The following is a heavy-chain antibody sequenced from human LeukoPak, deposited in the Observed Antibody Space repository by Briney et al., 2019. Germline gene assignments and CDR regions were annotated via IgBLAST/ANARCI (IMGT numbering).Heavy chain of an antibody. D-gene: IGHD6-19*01. CDR2: VSESGAST. J-gene: IGHJ3*02. CDR3: AKDLHSIAVAGPDAFDI. V-gene: IGHV3-23*01. Sequence: PVGSLRLSCVASGFTFSTYVMGWVRQVPGKGLEWVSIVSESGASTYYADSVEGRFTISRDNSKNTLYLQMNSLRAEDTAVYYCAKDLHSIAVAGPDAFDIWGQGTMVTVSS. CDR1: GFTFSTYV.